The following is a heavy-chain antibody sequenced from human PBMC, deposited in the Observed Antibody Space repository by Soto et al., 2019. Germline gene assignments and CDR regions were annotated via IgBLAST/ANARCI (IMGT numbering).Heavy chain of an antibody. D-gene: IGHD3-9*01. CDR2: ISSSSYT. V-gene: IGHV3-21*01. CDR3: ARDQGYDILTGYYISHGMDV. Sequence: GGSLRLSCAASGFTFSSYSMNLVRQAPGKGLEWVSSISSSSYTYYADSVKGRFTISRDNAKNSLYLQMNSLRAEDTAVYYCARDQGYDILTGYYISHGMDVWGQGTTVTVSS. J-gene: IGHJ6*02. CDR1: GFTFSSYS.